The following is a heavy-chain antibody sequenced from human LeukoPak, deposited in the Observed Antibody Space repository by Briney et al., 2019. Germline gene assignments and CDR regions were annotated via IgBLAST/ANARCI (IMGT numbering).Heavy chain of an antibody. CDR3: VYYGAGTYWSPRAP. Sequence: PGGSLRLSCTTSGFNFSIYPMTWVRQAPGKGLEWVSAISGSGGSTYYADSVKGRFTISRDNSENTLYLQTNSLRPEDTAVYFCVYYGAGTYWSPRAPWGQGTLVTVSS. CDR2: ISGSGGST. D-gene: IGHD3-10*01. CDR1: GFNFSIYP. V-gene: IGHV3-23*01. J-gene: IGHJ5*02.